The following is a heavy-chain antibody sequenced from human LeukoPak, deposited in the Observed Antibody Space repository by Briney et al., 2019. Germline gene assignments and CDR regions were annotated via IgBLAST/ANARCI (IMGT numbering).Heavy chain of an antibody. V-gene: IGHV4-34*01. J-gene: IGHJ5*02. Sequence: SETLSLTCAVYGGSFSGYYWSWIRQPPGKGLEWIGEINHSGSTNYNPSLKSRVTISVDTSKNQSSLKLSSVTAADTAVYYCARGPQYSSSWYERWGQGTLVTVSS. CDR1: GGSFSGYY. CDR2: INHSGST. CDR3: ARGPQYSSSWYER. D-gene: IGHD6-13*01.